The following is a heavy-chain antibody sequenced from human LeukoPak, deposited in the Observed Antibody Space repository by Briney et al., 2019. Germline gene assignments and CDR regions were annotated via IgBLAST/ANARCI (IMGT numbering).Heavy chain of an antibody. V-gene: IGHV3-23*01. Sequence: GGSLRLSCAASGFTFSSYAMSWVRQAPGKGLEWLSGTSGGGGSTYYADSVKGRFTVSRDNSRNTLYLQMNSLRAEDTAVYYCAKGLAAGIDFDYWGQGTLVTVSS. CDR3: AKGLAAGIDFDY. CDR1: GFTFSSYA. CDR2: TSGGGGST. J-gene: IGHJ4*02. D-gene: IGHD6-13*01.